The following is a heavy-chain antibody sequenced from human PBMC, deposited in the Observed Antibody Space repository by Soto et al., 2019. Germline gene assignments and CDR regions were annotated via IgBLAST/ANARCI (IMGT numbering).Heavy chain of an antibody. J-gene: IGHJ2*01. D-gene: IGHD3-9*01. Sequence: QVQLQQWGAGPLRPVETLSLTCGVSGGSFSGYYWAWIRQSPGKGLEWIGDINDRGSINYNPSLKSRVSISVNTSKNHYSLKLRSVTAAVTAVYSCARESHDILTGPPWVWYFDLWGRRTLVTVSS. V-gene: IGHV4-34*01. CDR1: GGSFSGYY. CDR2: INDRGSI. CDR3: ARESHDILTGPPWVWYFDL.